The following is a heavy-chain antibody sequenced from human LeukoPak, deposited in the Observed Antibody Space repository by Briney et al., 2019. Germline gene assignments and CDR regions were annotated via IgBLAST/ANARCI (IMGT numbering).Heavy chain of an antibody. CDR3: ACYDSSGYYPFDY. D-gene: IGHD3-22*01. CDR2: ISGSGGST. CDR1: GLTFSSYA. V-gene: IGHV3-23*01. Sequence: TGGSLRLSCAASGLTFSSYAMSWVRQAPGKGLEWVSAISGSGGSTYYADSVKGRFTISRDNSKNTLYLQMNSLRAEDTAVYYCACYDSSGYYPFDYWGQGALVTVSS. J-gene: IGHJ4*02.